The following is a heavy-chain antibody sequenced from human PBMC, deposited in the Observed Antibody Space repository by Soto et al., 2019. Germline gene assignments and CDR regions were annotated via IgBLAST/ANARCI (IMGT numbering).Heavy chain of an antibody. CDR3: ARDPYDSSGYYYPEYFQH. D-gene: IGHD3-22*01. CDR2: IIPIVGIA. V-gene: IGHV1-69*04. CDR1: GSTFSSYI. Sequence: SVKVSCKASGSTFSSYIINWVRRAPGQGLEWMGRIIPIVGIANYAQRFQGRVTITADKSTSTAYMELRSLRSDDTAVYYCARDPYDSSGYYYPEYFQHWGQGTLVTVSS. J-gene: IGHJ1*01.